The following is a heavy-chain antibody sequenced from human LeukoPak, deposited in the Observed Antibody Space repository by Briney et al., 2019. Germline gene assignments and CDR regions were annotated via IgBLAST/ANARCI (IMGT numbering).Heavy chain of an antibody. Sequence: QSGGSLRLSCAASGFTFSSYGMPWVRQAPGKGLEWEAVISYDGSNKYYADSVKGRFTISRDNSKNTLYLQMNSLRAEDTAVYYCAKGPYSGSYYVDYWGQGTLVTVSS. D-gene: IGHD1-26*01. J-gene: IGHJ4*02. CDR1: GFTFSSYG. CDR2: ISYDGSNK. V-gene: IGHV3-30*18. CDR3: AKGPYSGSYYVDY.